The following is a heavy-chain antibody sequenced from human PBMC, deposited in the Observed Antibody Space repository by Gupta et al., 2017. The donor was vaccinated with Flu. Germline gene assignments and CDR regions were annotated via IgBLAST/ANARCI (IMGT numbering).Heavy chain of an antibody. V-gene: IGHV3-74*01. CDR2: TNTYGCST. Sequence: VRQAPGQGLVGVSHTNTYGCSTNYADSVRGRFTISRDNAKNTLYLQMNSLRAEDTSMYYCARSWGAPDAFDIWGQGTMVTVSS. J-gene: IGHJ3*02. CDR3: ARSWGAPDAFDI. D-gene: IGHD7-27*01.